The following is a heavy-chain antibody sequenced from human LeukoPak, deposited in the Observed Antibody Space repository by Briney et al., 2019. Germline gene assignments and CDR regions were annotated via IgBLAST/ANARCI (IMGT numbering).Heavy chain of an antibody. CDR2: IYYSGST. CDR1: GGSISSSSYY. D-gene: IGHD2-2*01. J-gene: IGHJ4*02. CDR3: ARDGPRYCSSTSCYYFDY. Sequence: PSETLSLTCTVSGGSISSSSYYWGWIRQPPGKGLEWIGSIYYSGSTYYNPSLKSRVTISVDTSKNQFSLKLSSVTAADTAVYYCARDGPRYCSSTSCYYFDYWGQGTLVTVSS. V-gene: IGHV4-39*02.